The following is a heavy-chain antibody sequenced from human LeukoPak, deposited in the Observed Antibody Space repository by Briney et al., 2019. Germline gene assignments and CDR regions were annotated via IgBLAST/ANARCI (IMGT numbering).Heavy chain of an antibody. D-gene: IGHD3-22*01. Sequence: SVKVSCKASGGTFSSYAISWVRQAPGQGLEWMGGTIPIFGTANYAQKFQGRVTITADESTSTAYMELSSLRSEDTAVYYCARGSYYYDSSGYLRHDAFDIWGQGTMVTVSS. V-gene: IGHV1-69*01. CDR1: GGTFSSYA. CDR2: TIPIFGTA. CDR3: ARGSYYYDSSGYLRHDAFDI. J-gene: IGHJ3*02.